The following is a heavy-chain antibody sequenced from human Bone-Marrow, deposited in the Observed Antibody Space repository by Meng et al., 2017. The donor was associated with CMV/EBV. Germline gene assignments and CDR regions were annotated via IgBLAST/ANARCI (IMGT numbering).Heavy chain of an antibody. CDR1: GFTFSSYW. Sequence: GESLKIPCAAPGFTFSSYWMHWVRQAPGKGLVWVSRINSDGSSTSYADSVKGRFTISRDNAKNTLYLQMNSLRAEDTAVYYCARSQLLYYYYGMDVWGQGTTVTVSS. D-gene: IGHD2-2*01. CDR3: ARSQLLYYYYGMDV. CDR2: INSDGSST. J-gene: IGHJ6*02. V-gene: IGHV3-74*01.